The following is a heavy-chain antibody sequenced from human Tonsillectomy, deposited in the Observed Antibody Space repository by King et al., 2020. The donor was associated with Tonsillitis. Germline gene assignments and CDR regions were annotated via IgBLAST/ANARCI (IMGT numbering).Heavy chain of an antibody. V-gene: IGHV4-39*07. CDR1: GDSISNNNYL. Sequence: QLQESGPGLVKPSETLSLSCSDSGDSISNNNYLWGWVRQPPGQGLEWIGSMHYSGSTYYNPSLKSRVTISVDTSKNRFSLKMTFVTAADTAVYYCARHPVWWSDRRSVWFDPWGQGTLVTVSS. CDR3: ARHPVWWSDRRSVWFDP. D-gene: IGHD2-21*01. J-gene: IGHJ5*02. CDR2: MHYSGST.